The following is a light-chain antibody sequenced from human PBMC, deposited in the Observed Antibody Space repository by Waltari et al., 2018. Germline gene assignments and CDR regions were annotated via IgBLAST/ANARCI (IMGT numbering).Light chain of an antibody. CDR3: SSAAATYTF. V-gene: IGLV2-11*01. Sequence: QSALTQPRSVSGSPGQSVTISGAGVASHVDGYYSVSWYQQHPDKAPKLIIYDVSVRPSGVPDRFSGSQSGGTASLTISALQAEDEAHYYCSSAAATYTFFGGGTKLTVL. CDR1: ASHVDGYYS. CDR2: DVS. J-gene: IGLJ2*01.